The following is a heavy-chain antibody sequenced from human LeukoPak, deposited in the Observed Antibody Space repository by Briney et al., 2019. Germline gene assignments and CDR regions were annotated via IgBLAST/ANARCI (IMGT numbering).Heavy chain of an antibody. CDR2: IYTSGST. Sequence: SETLSLTCTVSGGSISSYYWSWIRQPAGKGLEWIGRIYTSGSTNYNPSLKSRVTMSVDTSKNQFSLKLSSVTAADTAVYYCARDSRYSSSWYRQYYYYRDVWGKGPRSPSP. V-gene: IGHV4-4*07. J-gene: IGHJ6*03. D-gene: IGHD6-13*01. CDR1: GGSISSYY. CDR3: ARDSRYSSSWYRQYYYYRDV.